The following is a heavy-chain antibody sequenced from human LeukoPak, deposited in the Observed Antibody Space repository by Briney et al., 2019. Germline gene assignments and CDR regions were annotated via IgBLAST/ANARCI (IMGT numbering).Heavy chain of an antibody. CDR2: ISYDGSNK. CDR1: GFTFSSYA. Sequence: PGGSLRLSCAASGFTFSSYAMHWVRQAPGKGLEWVAVISYDGSNKYYADAVKGRFTISRDNSKNTVYLQMNSLRAEDTAVYYCATFFYGGNAGGSVGNWGQGTLVTVYS. V-gene: IGHV3-30*14. J-gene: IGHJ4*02. CDR3: ATFFYGGNAGGSVGN. D-gene: IGHD4-23*01.